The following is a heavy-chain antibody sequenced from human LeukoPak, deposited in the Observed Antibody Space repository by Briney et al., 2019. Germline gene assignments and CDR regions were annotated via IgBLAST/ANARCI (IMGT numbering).Heavy chain of an antibody. CDR2: FDPEDGET. D-gene: IGHD3-10*01. J-gene: IGHJ4*02. CDR3: ATFPYSIGEYYFDY. V-gene: IGHV1-24*01. Sequence: ASVKVSCKVSGYTLTELSMHWVRQAPGKGLEWMGGFDPEDGETIYTQKFQGRVTMTEDTSTDTAYMELSSLRSEDTAVYYCATFPYSIGEYYFDYWGQGTLVTVSS. CDR1: GYTLTELS.